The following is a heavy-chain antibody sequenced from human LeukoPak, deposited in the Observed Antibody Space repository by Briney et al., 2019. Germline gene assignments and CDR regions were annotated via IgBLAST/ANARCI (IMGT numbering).Heavy chain of an antibody. Sequence: GGSLRLSCAASGFTFSSYWMTWVRQAPGKGLEWVANIKHNGDELNYVDSVEDRFTISRDNAKNSLYLHMTGLRAEDTAVYYCARELRTFDSWGQGTLVTVSS. J-gene: IGHJ4*02. V-gene: IGHV3-7*01. D-gene: IGHD3-16*01. CDR1: GFTFSSYW. CDR3: ARELRTFDS. CDR2: IKHNGDEL.